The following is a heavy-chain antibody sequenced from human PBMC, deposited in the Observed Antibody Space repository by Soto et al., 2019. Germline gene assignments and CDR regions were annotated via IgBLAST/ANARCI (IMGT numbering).Heavy chain of an antibody. Sequence: EVQLLESGGGLVQPGGSLRLSCAASGFTFSSYDMSWVRQAPGKGLEWVSAISGSGGSTYYADSVKGRFTISRDNSKNTLYLQMNSLRAEDTAVYYCAEDHDLSSGYGSFWGQGTLVTVSA. CDR2: ISGSGGST. CDR1: GFTFSSYD. V-gene: IGHV3-23*01. D-gene: IGHD3-22*01. J-gene: IGHJ4*02. CDR3: AEDHDLSSGYGSF.